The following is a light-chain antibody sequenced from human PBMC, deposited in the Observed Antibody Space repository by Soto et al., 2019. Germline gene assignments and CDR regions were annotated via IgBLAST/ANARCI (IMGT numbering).Light chain of an antibody. V-gene: IGLV2-8*01. CDR3: SSFAGSNSWV. CDR1: SSDVGAYYY. CDR2: EVS. Sequence: QSVLAQPPSASGSLGQSVTISCTGTSSDVGAYYYVSWYQQHPGKAPKLMIYEVSKRPSGVPDRISGSKSGNTASLTVSGLQAEDEADYYCSSFAGSNSWVFGGGTQLTVL. J-gene: IGLJ3*02.